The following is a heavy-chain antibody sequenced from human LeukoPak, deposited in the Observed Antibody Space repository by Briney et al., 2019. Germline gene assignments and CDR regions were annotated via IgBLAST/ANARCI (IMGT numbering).Heavy chain of an antibody. D-gene: IGHD2-21*02. CDR3: ARSGVTALSWVDP. CDR1: GGSMSSYY. CDR2: ISYSGST. V-gene: IGHV4-59*08. J-gene: IGHJ5*02. Sequence: SETLSLTCTVSGGSMSSYYWSWIRQPPGKGLEWIGYISYSGSTNYNPSLKSRITTSVDTSKNQFSLKLSSVTAADTAVYYCARSGVTALSWVDPWGQGTLVTVSS.